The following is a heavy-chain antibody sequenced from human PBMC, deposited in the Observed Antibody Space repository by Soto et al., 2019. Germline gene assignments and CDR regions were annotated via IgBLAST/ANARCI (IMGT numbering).Heavy chain of an antibody. D-gene: IGHD2-15*01. CDR2: ISRDGSST. V-gene: IGHV3-43*01. Sequence: EVQLVESGGDVVQPGGSLRLSCAASGFTFEDYTIHWVRQAPGKGLEWVSLISRDGSSTYYADSVKGRFTISRDNSNNALHLQMNGLRTEDTASYYCAKDGARKDGVVNGLDSWGQGTLVTVSS. CDR1: GFTFEDYT. J-gene: IGHJ5*01. CDR3: AKDGARKDGVVNGLDS.